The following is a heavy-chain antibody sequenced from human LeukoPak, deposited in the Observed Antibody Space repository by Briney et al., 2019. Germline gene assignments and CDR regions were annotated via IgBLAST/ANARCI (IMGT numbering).Heavy chain of an antibody. CDR2: IYHSGST. D-gene: IGHD3-22*01. CDR1: GGSISSGGYS. CDR3: ARDHYYDSSGSDAFDI. Sequence: SETLSLTCAVSGGSISSGGYSWSWIRQPPGKGLEWIGYIYHSGSTFYNPSLKSRVTISVDGSKNQFSLRLTSVTAADTAVYYCARDHYYDSSGSDAFDIWGQGTMVTVSS. J-gene: IGHJ3*02. V-gene: IGHV4-30-2*01.